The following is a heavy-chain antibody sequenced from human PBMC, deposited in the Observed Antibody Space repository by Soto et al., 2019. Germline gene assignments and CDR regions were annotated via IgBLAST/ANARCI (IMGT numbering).Heavy chain of an antibody. J-gene: IGHJ4*02. D-gene: IGHD2-2*03. Sequence: EVQLVESGGGLIQPGGSLRLACAASGFTVSSNYMSWVSQAAGKGLEGVSAIYSGGSTYYADSVKGRLTISRDNAKNTLYLQMNSLRAEDTAVYYCADANGYWGQGPLVTVAS. V-gene: IGHV3-53*01. CDR1: GFTVSSNY. CDR2: IYSGGST. CDR3: ADANGY.